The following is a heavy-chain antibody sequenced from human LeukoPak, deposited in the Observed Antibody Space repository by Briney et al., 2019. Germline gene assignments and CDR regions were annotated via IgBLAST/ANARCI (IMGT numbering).Heavy chain of an antibody. Sequence: ASVKVSCKASGYTFTSYGISWVRQAPGQGLEWMGWISAYNGNTNYAQKLQGRVTMTTDTSTGTAYMELRSLRSDDTAVYYCAREGTLGYSSGWYSGMDVWGQGTTVTVSS. CDR2: ISAYNGNT. D-gene: IGHD6-19*01. J-gene: IGHJ6*02. CDR3: AREGTLGYSSGWYSGMDV. V-gene: IGHV1-18*01. CDR1: GYTFTSYG.